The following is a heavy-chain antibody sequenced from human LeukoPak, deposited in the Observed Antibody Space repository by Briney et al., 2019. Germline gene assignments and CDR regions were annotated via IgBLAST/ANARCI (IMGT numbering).Heavy chain of an antibody. CDR1: GGTFSSYA. Sequence: SVKVSCKASGGTFSSYAISWVRQAPGQGLEWMGGIIPIFGTVNYAQKFQGRVTITADESTSTAYMELSSLRSEDTAVYYCARHLYYYDSSGYSSWGQGTLVTVSS. J-gene: IGHJ4*02. D-gene: IGHD3-22*01. CDR2: IIPIFGTV. CDR3: ARHLYYYDSSGYSS. V-gene: IGHV1-69*13.